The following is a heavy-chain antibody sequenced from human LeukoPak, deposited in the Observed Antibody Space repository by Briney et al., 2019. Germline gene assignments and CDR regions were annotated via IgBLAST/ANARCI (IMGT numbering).Heavy chain of an antibody. Sequence: ASVSVSCTASGYTFTIYDIDWVRQAPGQGLGWMGWMNPNSGNTGYAQKFQGRVTMTRNTSISTAYMELSSLRSEDTAVYYCARGLGIAAAGDYWGQGTLVTVSS. CDR1: GYTFTIYD. V-gene: IGHV1-8*01. D-gene: IGHD6-13*01. CDR3: ARGLGIAAAGDY. CDR2: MNPNSGNT. J-gene: IGHJ4*02.